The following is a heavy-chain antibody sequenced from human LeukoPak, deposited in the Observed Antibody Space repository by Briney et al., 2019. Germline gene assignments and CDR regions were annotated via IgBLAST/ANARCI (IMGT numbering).Heavy chain of an antibody. CDR3: AKDLLRGVITTSWFDP. V-gene: IGHV3-30*18. D-gene: IGHD3-22*01. CDR2: ISYDGSNK. CDR1: GFTFSSYG. J-gene: IGHJ5*02. Sequence: PGGSLRLSCAASGFTFSSYGMHWVRQAPGKGLEWVAVISYDGSNKYYADSVKGRFTISRDNSKNTLYLQMNSLRAEDTAVYYCAKDLLRGVITTSWFDPWGQGTLVTVSS.